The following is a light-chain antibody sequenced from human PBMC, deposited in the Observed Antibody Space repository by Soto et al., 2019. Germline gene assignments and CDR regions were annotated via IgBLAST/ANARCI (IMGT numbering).Light chain of an antibody. Sequence: QSVLTQPASVSGSPGQSITISCTGSSSDVGGYNYVSWYQQRPGKAPKLMIYEVSNRPSGISNRFSGSKSGNTASLTLSGLQAEDEADYYCSSYTSSSTLVFGGGTKVTVL. J-gene: IGLJ2*01. CDR1: SSDVGGYNY. CDR3: SSYTSSSTLV. CDR2: EVS. V-gene: IGLV2-14*01.